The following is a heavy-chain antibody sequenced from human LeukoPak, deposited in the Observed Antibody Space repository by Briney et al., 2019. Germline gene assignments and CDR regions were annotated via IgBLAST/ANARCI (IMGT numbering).Heavy chain of an antibody. D-gene: IGHD3-22*01. V-gene: IGHV4-34*01. CDR3: ARAGTYSSGPSDY. Sequence: SETLSLTCAVYGGSFSGYYWSWIRQPPGKGLEWIGEINHSGSTNYNPSLKSRVTISVDTSKNQFSLKLSSVTAADTAVYYYARAGTYSSGPSDYWGQGTLVTVSS. J-gene: IGHJ4*02. CDR1: GGSFSGYY. CDR2: INHSGST.